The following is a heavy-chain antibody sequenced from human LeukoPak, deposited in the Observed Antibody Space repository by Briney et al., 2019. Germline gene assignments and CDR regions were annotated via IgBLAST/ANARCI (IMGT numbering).Heavy chain of an antibody. J-gene: IGHJ4*02. CDR3: ARTHDYGDFYYFDY. CDR1: GGSISSGGYY. D-gene: IGHD4-17*01. Sequence: PSETLSLTCTVSGGSISSGGYYWSWIRQHPGKGLEWIGYIYTSGSTNYNPSLKSRVTMSVDTSKNQFSLKLSSVTAADTAVYYCARTHDYGDFYYFDYWGQGTLVAVSS. CDR2: IYTSGST. V-gene: IGHV4-61*08.